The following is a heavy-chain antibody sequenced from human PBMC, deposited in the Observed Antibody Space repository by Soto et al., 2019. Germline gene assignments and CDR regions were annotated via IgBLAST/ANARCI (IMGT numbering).Heavy chain of an antibody. D-gene: IGHD3-3*01. CDR1: GGSISSYY. J-gene: IGHJ3*02. V-gene: IGHV4-59*01. Sequence: QVQLQESGPGLVKPSETLSLTCTVSGGSISSYYWSWIRQPPGKGLEWIGYIYYSGSTNYNPSLRSRVTISVDTYKNQFSLKVSSVTAADTAVYYCARASSIFGVADDAFDIWGQGTMVTVSS. CDR2: IYYSGST. CDR3: ARASSIFGVADDAFDI.